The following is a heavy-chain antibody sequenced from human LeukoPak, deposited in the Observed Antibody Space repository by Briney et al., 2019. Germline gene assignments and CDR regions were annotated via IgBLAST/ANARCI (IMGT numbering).Heavy chain of an antibody. CDR2: IYYSGST. CDR1: GGSISSSSYY. D-gene: IGHD3-3*01. V-gene: IGHV4-39*07. CDR3: ARYTYYDFWSGYPAWFDP. J-gene: IGHJ5*02. Sequence: PETLSLTCAVPGGSISSSSYYWGCIRQPPGKGLEWIGRIYYSGSTYYNPSLKSRVTISVDTSKNQFSLKLSSVTAADTAVYYCARYTYYDFWSGYPAWFDPWGQGTLVTVSA.